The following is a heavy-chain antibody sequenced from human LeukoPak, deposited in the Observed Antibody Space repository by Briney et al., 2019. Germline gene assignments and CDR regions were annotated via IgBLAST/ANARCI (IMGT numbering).Heavy chain of an antibody. CDR3: AKGSVGNADFAS. V-gene: IGHV3-23*01. CDR1: GFTFSSFS. J-gene: IGHJ4*02. Sequence: GGSLRLSCAASGFTFSSFSMTWVRQAPGKGLEWVSSIIVSGATYYADSVKGRFTISRDSFRGMLFLQMDGLRVEDTAVYFCAKGSVGNADFASWGQGALVTVSS. D-gene: IGHD6-25*01. CDR2: IIVSGAT.